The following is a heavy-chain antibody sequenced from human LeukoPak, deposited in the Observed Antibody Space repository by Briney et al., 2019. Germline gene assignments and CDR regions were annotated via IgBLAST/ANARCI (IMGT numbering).Heavy chain of an antibody. CDR3: SRALDY. D-gene: IGHD1-1*01. CDR1: GFTFSNYA. CDR2: ISLDASYN. Sequence: PGGSLRLSCEASGFTFSNYAMHWVRQAPGKGLEWLAVISLDASYNYYADSVKGRITISRDNSKNTLYLQVNSLRAEDTAVYFCSRALDYWGQGTLVTVSS. V-gene: IGHV3-30*04. J-gene: IGHJ4*02.